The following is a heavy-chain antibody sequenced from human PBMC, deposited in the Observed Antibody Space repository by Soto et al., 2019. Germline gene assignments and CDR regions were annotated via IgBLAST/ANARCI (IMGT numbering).Heavy chain of an antibody. Sequence: QVQLVQSGAEVKKPGASVKVSCKASGYTFTNYGISWVRQAPGQGLERMGRINTYNGNTNHAQKLQGRVTMTTDTSKSTAYMELRSVRSEDTAEYYCARGVGSRTYYSQCNWFEPWGQGTLVTVSS. CDR2: INTYNGNT. CDR1: GYTFTNYG. V-gene: IGHV1-18*01. J-gene: IGHJ5*01. D-gene: IGHD3-10*01. CDR3: ARGVGSRTYYSQCNWFEP.